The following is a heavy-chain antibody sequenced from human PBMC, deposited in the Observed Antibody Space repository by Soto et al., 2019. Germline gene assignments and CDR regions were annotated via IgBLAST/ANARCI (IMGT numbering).Heavy chain of an antibody. CDR3: ARDLGGDKDL. V-gene: IGHV3-30-3*01. D-gene: IGHD4-17*01. J-gene: IGHJ2*01. Sequence: QVQLVESGGGVVQPGRSLRLSCAASGFTFSTYTMHWVRQAPGKGLEWVALVSYDGSNKYYEDSVKGRFTISRDNTKNTLYLQMNSLRAEDTAMYCCARDLGGDKDLWGRGTLVTVSS. CDR1: GFTFSTYT. CDR2: VSYDGSNK.